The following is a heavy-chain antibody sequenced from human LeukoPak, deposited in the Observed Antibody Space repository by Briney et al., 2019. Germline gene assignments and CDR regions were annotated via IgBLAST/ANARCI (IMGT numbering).Heavy chain of an antibody. CDR3: ASQGYCTNGVCPTIIYNWFDP. D-gene: IGHD2-8*01. CDR2: INPNSGCT. V-gene: IGHV1-2*02. Sequence: ASVKVSCKASGYTFTGYYMHWVRQAPGQGLEWMGWINPNSGCTNYAQKFQGRGTMTRDTSISTAYMELSRLRSDDTAVYYCASQGYCTNGVCPTIIYNWFDPWGQGTLVTVSS. J-gene: IGHJ5*02. CDR1: GYTFTGYY.